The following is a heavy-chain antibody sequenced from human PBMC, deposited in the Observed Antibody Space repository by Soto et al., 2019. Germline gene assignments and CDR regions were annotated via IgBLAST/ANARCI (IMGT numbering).Heavy chain of an antibody. V-gene: IGHV3-72*01. D-gene: IGHD3-16*01. CDR2: TRDKAKSYST. Sequence: EVQLVESGGGLVQPGGSLRLSCVASGFTLSDHYIDWVRQAPGKGLEWVGRTRDKAKSYSTEYAAPVKGRFTLSRDNSKNSVYLHMDSLKIEDTAVYFCARAIDYDHWGQGTLVTVSS. CDR1: GFTLSDHY. J-gene: IGHJ4*02. CDR3: ARAIDYDH.